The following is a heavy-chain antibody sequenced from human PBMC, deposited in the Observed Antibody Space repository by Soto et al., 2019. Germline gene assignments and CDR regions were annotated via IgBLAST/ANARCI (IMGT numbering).Heavy chain of an antibody. CDR2: IYYSGST. J-gene: IGHJ6*03. CDR3: ARQGYNWNYGYYYYMDV. CDR1: GGSISSYY. V-gene: IGHV4-59*08. Sequence: PLETLSLTCTVSGGSISSYYWSWIRQPPGKGLEWIGYIYYSGSTNYNPSLKSRVTISVDTSKNQFSLKLSSVTAADTAVYYCARQGYNWNYGYYYYMDVWGKGTTVTVSS. D-gene: IGHD1-7*01.